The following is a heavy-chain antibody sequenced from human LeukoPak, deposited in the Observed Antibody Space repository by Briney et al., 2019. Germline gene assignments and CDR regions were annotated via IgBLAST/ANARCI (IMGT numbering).Heavy chain of an antibody. CDR2: ISYDGSKK. CDR3: AKGGLWFGNLLVPL. D-gene: IGHD3-10*01. V-gene: IGHV3-30*18. J-gene: IGHJ4*02. CDR1: GFTFSSYG. Sequence: GGSLRLSCAASGFTFSSYGMHWVRQAPGKGLEWVAVISYDGSKKYYADSVKGRFTISRDNSKNTLYLQMNSLRVEDTAVHYCAKGGLWFGNLLVPLWGQGTLVTVSS.